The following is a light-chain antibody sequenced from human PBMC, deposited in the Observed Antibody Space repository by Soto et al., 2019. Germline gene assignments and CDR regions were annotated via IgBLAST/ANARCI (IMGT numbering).Light chain of an antibody. J-gene: IGLJ2*01. V-gene: IGLV3-1*01. CDR3: QAWDSSTPGV. CDR1: KLGDKY. Sequence: SYELTQPPSVSVSPGQTASITCSGDKLGDKYACWYQQKPGQSPVLVIYQDTKRPSGIPERISGSNSGNTATLTISGTQAMDEADYYCQAWDSSTPGVFGGGTKVTVL. CDR2: QDT.